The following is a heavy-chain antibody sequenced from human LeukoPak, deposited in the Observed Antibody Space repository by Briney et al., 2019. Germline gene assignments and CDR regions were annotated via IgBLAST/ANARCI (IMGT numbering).Heavy chain of an antibody. V-gene: IGHV3-21*01. CDR3: ARDFSRELTHYYFDY. Sequence: GGSLRLSCAASGFTFSSYSMNWVRQAPGKGLEWVSSISSSSSYIYYADSVKGRFTISRDNAKNSLYPQMNSLRAEDTAVYYCARDFSRELTHYYFDYWGQGTLVTVSS. CDR1: GFTFSSYS. CDR2: ISSSSSYI. D-gene: IGHD1-26*01. J-gene: IGHJ4*02.